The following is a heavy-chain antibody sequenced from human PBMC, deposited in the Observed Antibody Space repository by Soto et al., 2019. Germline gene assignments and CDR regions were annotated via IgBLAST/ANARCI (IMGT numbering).Heavy chain of an antibody. Sequence: SSETLSLTCTVSGGSISSSSYYWGWIRQPPGKGLEWIGSIYYSGSTYYNPSLKSRVTISVDTSKNQFSLKLSSVTAADTAVYYCARIGLYCSGGSCYPKFDYWGQGTLVTVSS. CDR1: GGSISSSSYY. CDR2: IYYSGST. J-gene: IGHJ4*02. D-gene: IGHD2-15*01. CDR3: ARIGLYCSGGSCYPKFDY. V-gene: IGHV4-39*01.